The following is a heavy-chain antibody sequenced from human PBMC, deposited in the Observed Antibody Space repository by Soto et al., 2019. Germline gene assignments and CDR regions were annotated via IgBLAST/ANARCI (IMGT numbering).Heavy chain of an antibody. CDR1: GYSFTIYW. Sequence: GESLKISCNGSGYSFTIYWISWVRQMPGKGLEWMGGFDPEDGETIYAQKFQGRVTMTEDTSTDTAYMELSSLRSEDTAVYYCATDLGKILTGYYNEGYWGQGTLVTVSS. D-gene: IGHD3-9*01. V-gene: IGHV1-24*01. CDR3: ATDLGKILTGYYNEGY. J-gene: IGHJ4*02. CDR2: FDPEDGET.